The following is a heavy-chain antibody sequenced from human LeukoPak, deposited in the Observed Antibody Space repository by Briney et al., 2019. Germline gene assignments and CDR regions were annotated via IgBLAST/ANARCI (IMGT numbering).Heavy chain of an antibody. CDR2: IYPGDSDT. V-gene: IGHV5-51*01. CDR1: GYSFTTYW. CDR3: ARPASGSDDAFDI. J-gene: IGHJ3*02. Sequence: KNGESLKISCKGSGYSFTTYWIGWVRQMPGKGLEWMGIIYPGDSDTRYSPSFQGQVTISADKSISTAYLQWSSLKASDTAMYYCARPASGSDDAFDIWGQGTMVTVSS. D-gene: IGHD1-26*01.